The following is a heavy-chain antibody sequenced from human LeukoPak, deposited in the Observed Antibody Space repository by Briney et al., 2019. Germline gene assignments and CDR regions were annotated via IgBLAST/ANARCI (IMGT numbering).Heavy chain of an antibody. J-gene: IGHJ4*02. CDR2: IYTSGST. CDR1: GGSISSFY. V-gene: IGHV4-4*07. Sequence: SQTLSLTCTVSGGSISSFYWSWVRRPAGTGLEGIGGIYTSGSTNSNPSLKSRVTISLDKSKNQCSLSLCSVTAAAPAPGFCTRALLYRSSLHYWGQGTLVTVSS. D-gene: IGHD6-13*01. CDR3: TRALLYRSSLHY.